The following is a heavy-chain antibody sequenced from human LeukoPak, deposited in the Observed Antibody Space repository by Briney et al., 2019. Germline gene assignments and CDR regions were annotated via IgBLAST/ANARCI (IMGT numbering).Heavy chain of an antibody. CDR1: GFNVNNAW. J-gene: IGHJ4*02. Sequence: PGGSLSLSCAASGFNVNNAWMSWVRQAPGKGLEWVGRIRSKIDGGATDYAAPVKGRFTISRDDSKNTLYLQINSLKIEDTAMYYCYTSITDYWGQGTLVTVSS. D-gene: IGHD2-21*01. CDR2: IRSKIDGGAT. V-gene: IGHV3-15*07. CDR3: YTSITDY.